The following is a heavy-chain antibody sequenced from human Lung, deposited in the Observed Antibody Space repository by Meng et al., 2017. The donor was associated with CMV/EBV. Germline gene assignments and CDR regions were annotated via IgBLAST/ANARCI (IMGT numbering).Heavy chain of an antibody. CDR1: GFTFSDNY. J-gene: IGHJ4*02. Sequence: CAASGFTFSDNYMSWDRQDPGKGREWVARIRNKANSHTTEYAASVKGRFTIARDDSKKSLYLQMNSLKTDDTAVYYCVRETAASVFDHWGQGTLVTVSS. CDR3: VRETAASVFDH. CDR2: IRNKANSHTT. D-gene: IGHD6-13*01. V-gene: IGHV3-72*01.